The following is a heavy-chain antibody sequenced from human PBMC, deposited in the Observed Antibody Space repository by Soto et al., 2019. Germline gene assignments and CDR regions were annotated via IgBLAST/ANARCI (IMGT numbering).Heavy chain of an antibody. J-gene: IGHJ5*02. CDR1: GGTFSSYA. CDR2: IIPIFGTA. CDR3: ARERGRLYPTPNWFDL. V-gene: IGHV1-69*13. D-gene: IGHD2-8*01. Sequence: SVKLSCKASGGTFSSYAISWLRQTPGQGLEWMGGIIPIFGTANYAQKFQGRVTITADESTSTAYMELSSLRSEDTAVYYCARERGRLYPTPNWFDLWGQRTLVTVSS.